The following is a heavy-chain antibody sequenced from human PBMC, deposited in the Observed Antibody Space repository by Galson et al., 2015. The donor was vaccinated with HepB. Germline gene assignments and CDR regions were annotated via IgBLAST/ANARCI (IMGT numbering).Heavy chain of an antibody. V-gene: IGHV3-21*01. J-gene: IGHJ4*02. Sequence: LRLSCAASGFTFSSYNMNWVRQAPGKGLEWVASISSSSDYTYYADSLRGRFTISRDNAKNSLYLHMNSLRPEDTAVYYCVRDPPLGTPFDHWGQGTLVTVSS. D-gene: IGHD7-27*01. CDR3: VRDPPLGTPFDH. CDR1: GFTFSSYN. CDR2: ISSSSDYT.